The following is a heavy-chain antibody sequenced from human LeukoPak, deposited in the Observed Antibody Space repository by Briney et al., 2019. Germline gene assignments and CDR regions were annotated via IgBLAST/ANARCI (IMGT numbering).Heavy chain of an antibody. CDR3: ARVITIFGVVTEGYYFDY. D-gene: IGHD3-3*01. CDR2: IIPIFGTA. CDR1: GYTFTTYD. J-gene: IGHJ4*02. Sequence: ASVKVSCKASGYTFTTYDINWVRQAPGQGLEWMGGIIPIFGTANYAQKFQGRVTITADESTSTAYMELSSLRSEDTAVYYCARVITIFGVVTEGYYFDYWGQGTLVTVSS. V-gene: IGHV1-69*13.